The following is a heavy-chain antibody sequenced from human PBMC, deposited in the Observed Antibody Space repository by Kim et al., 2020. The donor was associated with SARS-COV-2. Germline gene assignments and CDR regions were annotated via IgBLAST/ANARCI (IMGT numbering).Heavy chain of an antibody. Sequence: GGSLRLSCAASGFTFSSYGMHWVRQAPGKGLEWVAVISYDGSNKYYADSVKGRFTISRDNSKNTLYLQMNSLRAEDTAVYYCAKAPGRVTIFGVVKAWGQGTLVTVSS. J-gene: IGHJ5*02. CDR1: GFTFSSYG. V-gene: IGHV3-30*18. D-gene: IGHD3-3*01. CDR3: AKAPGRVTIFGVVKA. CDR2: ISYDGSNK.